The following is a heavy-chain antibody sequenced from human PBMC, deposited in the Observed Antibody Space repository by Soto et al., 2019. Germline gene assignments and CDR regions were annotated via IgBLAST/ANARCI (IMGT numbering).Heavy chain of an antibody. Sequence: SETLSLTCTVSGGSISSSSYYWGWIRQPPGKGLEWIGSIYYSGSTYYNPSLKSRVTISVDTSKNQFSLKLSSVTAADTAVYYCAILHYCDSSGNDRFDYWGQGTLVTVSS. CDR1: GGSISSSSYY. J-gene: IGHJ4*02. CDR3: AILHYCDSSGNDRFDY. D-gene: IGHD3-22*01. V-gene: IGHV4-39*01. CDR2: IYYSGST.